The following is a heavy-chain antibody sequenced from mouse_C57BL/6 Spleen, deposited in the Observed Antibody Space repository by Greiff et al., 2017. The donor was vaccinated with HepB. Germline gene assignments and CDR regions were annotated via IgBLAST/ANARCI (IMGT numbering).Heavy chain of an antibody. Sequence: QVQLKESGPELVKPGASVKISCKASGYAFSSSWMNWVKQRPGKGLEWIGRIYPGDGDTNYNGKFKGKATLTADKSSSTAYMQLSSLTSEDSAVYFCAHYEYGRYFDVWGTGTTVTVAS. CDR3: AHYEYGRYFDV. CDR2: IYPGDGDT. V-gene: IGHV1-82*01. D-gene: IGHD2-4*01. CDR1: GYAFSSSW. J-gene: IGHJ1*03.